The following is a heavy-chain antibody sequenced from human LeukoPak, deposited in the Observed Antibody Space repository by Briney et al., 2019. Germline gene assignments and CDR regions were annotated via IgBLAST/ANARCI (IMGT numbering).Heavy chain of an antibody. CDR2: INHSGST. D-gene: IGHD2-15*01. V-gene: IGHV4-34*01. Sequence: PSETLSLTCAVYGGSFSGYYWSWIRQPPGKGLEWIGEINHSGSTNCNPSLKSRVTISVDTSKNQFSLKLSSVTAADTAVYYCARFSRSAGPDYWGQGTLVTVSS. CDR1: GGSFSGYY. J-gene: IGHJ4*02. CDR3: ARFSRSAGPDY.